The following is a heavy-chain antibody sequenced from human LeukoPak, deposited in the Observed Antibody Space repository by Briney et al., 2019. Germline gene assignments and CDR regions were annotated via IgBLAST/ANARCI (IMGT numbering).Heavy chain of an antibody. J-gene: IGHJ4*02. CDR2: IRYDGSNE. CDR3: AKDISPRSQATYYFDY. Sequence: GGSLRLSCAASGFTFSSYGMHWVRQAPGKGLEWVAFIRYDGSNEYYADSVKGRFTISRDNAKNSLYLQMNSLKTEDTALYYCAKDISPRSQATYYFDYWGQGTLVTVSS. V-gene: IGHV3-30*02. CDR1: GFTFSSYG.